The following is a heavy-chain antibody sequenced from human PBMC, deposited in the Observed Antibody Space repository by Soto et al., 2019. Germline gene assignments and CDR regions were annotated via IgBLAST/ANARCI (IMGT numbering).Heavy chain of an antibody. Sequence: SETLSITCTVCGGSISTYYWSWIRQPPGKGLEWIGYIYYGGSANYNPSLKSRVTISVDTSKKQFSLKLSSVTAADTAVYYCARGGHCTNGVCSALDYWGLGTLVTVSS. CDR3: ARGGHCTNGVCSALDY. J-gene: IGHJ4*02. V-gene: IGHV4-59*08. CDR1: GGSISTYY. CDR2: IYYGGSA. D-gene: IGHD2-8*01.